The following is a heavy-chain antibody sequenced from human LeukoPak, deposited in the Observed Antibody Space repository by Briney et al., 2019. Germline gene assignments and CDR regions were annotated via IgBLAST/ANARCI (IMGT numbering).Heavy chain of an antibody. CDR3: VRGKTYSFDY. CDR2: INSDGSST. Sequence: PGGSLRLSCAASGFSFSSYWVHWVRQAPGKGLVWVSRINSDGSSTIYADSVKGRFTISRDNAKNTLYLQMNSLRAEDTAVYYCVRGKTYSFDYWGQGTLITVSS. V-gene: IGHV3-74*01. CDR1: GFSFSSYW. J-gene: IGHJ4*02.